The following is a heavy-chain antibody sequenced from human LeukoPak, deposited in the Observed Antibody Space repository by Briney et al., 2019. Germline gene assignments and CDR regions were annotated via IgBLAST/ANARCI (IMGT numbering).Heavy chain of an antibody. J-gene: IGHJ4*02. D-gene: IGHD3-10*01. CDR3: ARRRWYGGFDF. V-gene: IGHV4-39*01. Sequence: PSETLSLTCIVSGDSISSSAYFWGCIRQPPGKGLEWIGSIYYSGKTYYSASLKSRVTMSVDTSKNLFSLRLTSVTAADTAIFYCARRRWYGGFDFWGQGTLVTVSS. CDR2: IYYSGKT. CDR1: GDSISSSAYF.